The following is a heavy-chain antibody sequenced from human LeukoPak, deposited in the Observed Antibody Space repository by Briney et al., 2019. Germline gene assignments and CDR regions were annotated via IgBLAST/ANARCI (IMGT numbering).Heavy chain of an antibody. CDR1: GGSISSYY. CDR2: IYYSGST. D-gene: IGHD1-26*01. CDR3: ARELGSTKHYFDY. J-gene: IGHJ4*02. Sequence: PSETLSLTCTVSGGSISSYYWSWIRQPPGKGLEWIGYIYYSGSTNYNPSLKSRVTISVDTSKNQFSLKLSSVTAADTAVYYCARELGSTKHYFDYWGQGTLVTVSS. V-gene: IGHV4-59*01.